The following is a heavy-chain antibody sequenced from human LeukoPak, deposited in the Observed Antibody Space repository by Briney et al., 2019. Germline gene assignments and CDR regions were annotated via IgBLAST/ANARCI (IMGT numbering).Heavy chain of an antibody. CDR2: ISWNSGSI. Sequence: GGSLRLSCAASGFTFDDYAMHWVRQAPGNGLEWVSGISWNSGSIGYADSVKGRFTISRDNAKNSLYLQMSSLRAEDTALYYCAKEDGSGSYYTRPFDYWGQGTLVTVSS. J-gene: IGHJ4*02. V-gene: IGHV3-9*01. D-gene: IGHD3-10*01. CDR3: AKEDGSGSYYTRPFDY. CDR1: GFTFDDYA.